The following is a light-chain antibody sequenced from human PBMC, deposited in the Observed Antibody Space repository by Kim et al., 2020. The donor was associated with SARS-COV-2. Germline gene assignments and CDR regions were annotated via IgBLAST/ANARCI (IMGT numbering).Light chain of an antibody. CDR2: SNN. CDR1: SSNIGSHA. V-gene: IGLV1-44*01. J-gene: IGLJ1*01. Sequence: GQRVTISCSGSSSNIGSHAVNWYQHVPGTTPKLLIYSNNQRPSGVPDRFSASKSGTSASLAISGLQSEDEADYYCAPWDDSLNGYVFGTGTKVTVL. CDR3: APWDDSLNGYV.